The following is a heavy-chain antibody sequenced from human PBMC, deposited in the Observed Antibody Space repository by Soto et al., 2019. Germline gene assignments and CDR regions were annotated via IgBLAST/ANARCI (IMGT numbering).Heavy chain of an antibody. Sequence: QVQLVQSGAEVKKSGSSVKVSCKASGGTFSSYTISWVRQAPGQGLEWMGRIIPILGIANYAQKFQGRVTITADKSTSTAYMELSSLRSEDTAVYYCASPYCSSTSCYFGYWGQGTLVTVSS. D-gene: IGHD2-2*01. CDR2: IIPILGIA. CDR1: GGTFSSYT. V-gene: IGHV1-69*02. CDR3: ASPYCSSTSCYFGY. J-gene: IGHJ4*02.